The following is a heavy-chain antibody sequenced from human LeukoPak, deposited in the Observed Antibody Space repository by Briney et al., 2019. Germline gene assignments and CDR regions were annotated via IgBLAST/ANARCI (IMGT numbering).Heavy chain of an antibody. CDR1: GGSISSYY. D-gene: IGHD3-10*01. V-gene: IGHV4-59*01. CDR2: IYYSGST. Sequence: SETLSLTCTVSGGSISSYYWSWIRQPPGKGLEWIGYIYYSGSTDYNPSLKSRVTISVDTSKNQFSLKLSSVTAADTAVYYCARLWFGEVPPLYYYYMDVWGKGTTVTVSS. J-gene: IGHJ6*03. CDR3: ARLWFGEVPPLYYYYMDV.